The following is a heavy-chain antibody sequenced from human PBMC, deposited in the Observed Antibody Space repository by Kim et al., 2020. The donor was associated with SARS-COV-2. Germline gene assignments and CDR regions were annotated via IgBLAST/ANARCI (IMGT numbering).Heavy chain of an antibody. CDR3: ASSPHRNYDFWSGRGEGVAFDI. CDR1: GGSISSSSYY. CDR2: IYYSGST. D-gene: IGHD3-3*01. V-gene: IGHV4-39*01. J-gene: IGHJ3*02. Sequence: SETLSLTCTVSGGSISSSSYYWGWIRQPPGKGLEWIGSIYYSGSTYYNPSLKSRVTISVDTSKNQFSLKLSSVTAADTAVYYCASSPHRNYDFWSGRGEGVAFDIWGQGTMVTVSS.